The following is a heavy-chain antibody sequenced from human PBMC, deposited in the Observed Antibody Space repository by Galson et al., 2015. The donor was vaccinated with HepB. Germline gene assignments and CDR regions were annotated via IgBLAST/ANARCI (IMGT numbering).Heavy chain of an antibody. V-gene: IGHV1-18*01. Sequence: SVKVSCKASGYTFSSYPITWVRQAPGQGLEWMGWINAYSRNTNYARQLQGRVTTTTDTSTSTAYMELRSLRSDDTAVYYCARGALVAVVDATQNNWFDPWGQGTLVTVSS. CDR2: INAYSRNT. CDR1: GYTFSSYP. J-gene: IGHJ5*02. CDR3: ARGALVAVVDATQNNWFDP. D-gene: IGHD2-15*01.